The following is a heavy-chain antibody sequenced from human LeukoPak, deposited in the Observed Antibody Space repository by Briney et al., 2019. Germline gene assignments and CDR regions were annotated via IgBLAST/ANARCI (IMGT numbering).Heavy chain of an antibody. Sequence: SGTLSLTCAVSGGSIISGNWWSWVRQPPGKGLEWIGEIYHSGRTNYNPSLKSRVTISLDKSKNHFSLDLSSVTAADTALYYCASSDGLPPRSDSSYDVFDYWGQGTLVTVSS. CDR1: GGSIISGNW. CDR2: IYHSGRT. V-gene: IGHV4-4*02. D-gene: IGHD5-12*01. CDR3: ASSDGLPPRSDSSYDVFDY. J-gene: IGHJ4*02.